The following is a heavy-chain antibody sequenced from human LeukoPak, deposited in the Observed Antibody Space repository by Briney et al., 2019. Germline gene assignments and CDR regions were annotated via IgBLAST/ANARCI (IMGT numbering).Heavy chain of an antibody. CDR2: INPSGGST. J-gene: IGHJ4*02. Sequence: ASVKVSCKASGYTFTSYYMHWVRQAPGQGLEWMGIINPSGGSTSYAQKFQGRVTITADKSTSTAYMELSSLRSEDTAVYYCARDSPDSSGSPSFDYWGQGTLVTVSS. D-gene: IGHD3-22*01. CDR1: GYTFTSYY. V-gene: IGHV1-46*01. CDR3: ARDSPDSSGSPSFDY.